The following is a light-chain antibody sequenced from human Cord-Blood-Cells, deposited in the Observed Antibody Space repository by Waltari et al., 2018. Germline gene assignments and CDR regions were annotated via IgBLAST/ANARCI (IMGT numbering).Light chain of an antibody. Sequence: EIVMTQSPATLSVSPGERATLSCRASQSVSSNLAWYQQKPGQAPRLLIYGASTRATGIPARFSGSWSGTEFTLTISSLQSEDFAVYYCQQYNNWPPIIFGQGTRLEIK. CDR3: QQYNNWPPII. CDR2: GAS. J-gene: IGKJ5*01. CDR1: QSVSSN. V-gene: IGKV3-15*01.